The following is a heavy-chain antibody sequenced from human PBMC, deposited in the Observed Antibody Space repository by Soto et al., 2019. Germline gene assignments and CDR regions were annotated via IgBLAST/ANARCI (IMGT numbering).Heavy chain of an antibody. CDR1: GFTFDDYA. CDR2: ISWNSGSI. Sequence: EVQLVESGGGLVQPGRSLRLSCAASGFTFDDYAMHWVRQAPGKGLEWVSGISWNSGSIGYADSVKGRFTISRDNAKNSLYLQMNSLRAEDTALYSCAKGDVLGYCSSTSCRTEYFQHWGQGTLVTVSS. D-gene: IGHD2-2*01. CDR3: AKGDVLGYCSSTSCRTEYFQH. J-gene: IGHJ1*01. V-gene: IGHV3-9*01.